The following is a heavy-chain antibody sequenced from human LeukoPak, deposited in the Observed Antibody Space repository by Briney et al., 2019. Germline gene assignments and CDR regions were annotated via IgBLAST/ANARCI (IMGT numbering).Heavy chain of an antibody. Sequence: GGSLRLSCAASGFTFSSYAMSWVRQAPGKGLEWVSAISGSGGSTYYADSVKGRFTISRDNSRNTLYLQMNSLRVEDTAVYYCAKGTCSGGNCWPYYYYGMDVWGQGTMVTDSS. CDR2: ISGSGGST. CDR1: GFTFSSYA. CDR3: AKGTCSGGNCWPYYYYGMDV. V-gene: IGHV3-23*01. J-gene: IGHJ6*02. D-gene: IGHD2-15*01.